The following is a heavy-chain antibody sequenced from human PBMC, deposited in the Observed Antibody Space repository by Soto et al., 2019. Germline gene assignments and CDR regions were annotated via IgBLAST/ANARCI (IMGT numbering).Heavy chain of an antibody. D-gene: IGHD5-12*01. CDR3: ARDVTSLSGYGTDRVLGYYYGMDV. CDR2: ISYDGSNK. CDR1: GFTFSSYA. V-gene: IGHV3-30-3*01. J-gene: IGHJ6*02. Sequence: GGSLRLSCAASGFTFSSYAMHWVRQAPGKGLEWVAVISYDGSNKYYADSVKGRFTISRDNAKNSLYLQMNSLRAEDTAVYYCARDVTSLSGYGTDRVLGYYYGMDVWGQGTTVTVSS.